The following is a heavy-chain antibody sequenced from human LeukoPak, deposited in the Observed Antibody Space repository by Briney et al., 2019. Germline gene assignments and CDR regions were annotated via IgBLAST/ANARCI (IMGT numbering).Heavy chain of an antibody. CDR2: IYYSGST. D-gene: IGHD3-10*01. CDR3: ARTYYYGSGRWEPSQRLGEY. Sequence: SQTLSLTCTVSGGSISSGGYYWSWIRQHPGKGLEWIGYIYYSGSTYYNPSLKSRVTISVDTSKNQFSLKLSSVTAADTAVYYCARTYYYGSGRWEPSQRLGEYWGQGTLVTVSS. J-gene: IGHJ4*02. V-gene: IGHV4-31*03. CDR1: GGSISSGGYY.